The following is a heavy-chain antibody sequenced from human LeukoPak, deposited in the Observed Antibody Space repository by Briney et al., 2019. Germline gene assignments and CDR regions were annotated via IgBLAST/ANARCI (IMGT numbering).Heavy chain of an antibody. CDR3: ARVGYVSAWYPFDY. D-gene: IGHD6-19*01. J-gene: IGHJ4*02. CDR2: VNHSGST. Sequence: SETLSLTCAVYGGSFSGYYWSWIRQPPGKGLEWIGEVNHSGSTNYNPSLKSRVSISIDTSKNQFSLKLSSVTAADAAVYYCARVGYVSAWYPFDYWGQGTPVIVSS. V-gene: IGHV4-34*01. CDR1: GGSFSGYY.